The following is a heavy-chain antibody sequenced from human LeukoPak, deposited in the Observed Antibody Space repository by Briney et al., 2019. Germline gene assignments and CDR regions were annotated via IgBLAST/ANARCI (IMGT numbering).Heavy chain of an antibody. CDR3: ATSGYDTSPEY. CDR1: GGSISSSSYY. D-gene: IGHD5-12*01. CDR2: TYYSGST. J-gene: IGHJ4*02. Sequence: SETLSLTCTVSGGSISSSSYYWGWIRQPPGKGLEWIGSTYYSGSTYYNSSLKSRVTISVDTSKNQFSLKLSSVTAADTAVYYCATSGYDTSPEYWGQGTLVTFSS. V-gene: IGHV4-39*01.